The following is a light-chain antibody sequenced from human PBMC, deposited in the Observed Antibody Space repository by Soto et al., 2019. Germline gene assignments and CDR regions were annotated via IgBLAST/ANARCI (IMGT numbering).Light chain of an antibody. V-gene: IGLV1-40*01. CDR3: QSYDSSLSAYV. CDR2: GNA. CDR1: SSNIVAHYD. J-gene: IGLJ2*01. Sequence: QSVLTQPPSVSGAPGQRVTISCTGSSSNIVAHYDVQWYQQLPGTAPKLLIYGNANRPSGVPDRFSTSSSGTSASLAITGLQAEDEADYYCQSYDSSLSAYVFGGGTKLTVL.